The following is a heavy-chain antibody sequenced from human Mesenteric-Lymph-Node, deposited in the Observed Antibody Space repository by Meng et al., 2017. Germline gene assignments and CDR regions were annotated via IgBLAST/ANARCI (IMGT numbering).Heavy chain of an antibody. V-gene: IGHV4-34*01. D-gene: IGHD5-12*01. CDR2: INHSGST. Sequence: QGQLQHWGAGLLKPSEPPSLTCAVYGGSFSGYYWSWIRQPPGKGLEWIGEINHSGSTNYNPSLKSRVTISVDTSKNQFSLNLSSVTAADTAVYYCARGSRLRKLDYWGQGTLVTVSS. J-gene: IGHJ4*02. CDR1: GGSFSGYY. CDR3: ARGSRLRKLDY.